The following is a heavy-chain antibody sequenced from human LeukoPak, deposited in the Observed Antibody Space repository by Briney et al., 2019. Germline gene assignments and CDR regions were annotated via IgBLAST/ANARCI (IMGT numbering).Heavy chain of an antibody. D-gene: IGHD2-21*02. CDR3: ARVSPSDSAYAFDI. Sequence: GGSLRLSCAASGFTFSSYSMNWVRQAPGKGLEWVSSISSSSSYIYYADSVKGRFTISRDNAKNSLYLQMNSLRAEDTAVYYCARVSPSDSAYAFDIWGQGTMVTVSS. CDR2: ISSSSSYI. CDR1: GFTFSSYS. J-gene: IGHJ3*02. V-gene: IGHV3-21*01.